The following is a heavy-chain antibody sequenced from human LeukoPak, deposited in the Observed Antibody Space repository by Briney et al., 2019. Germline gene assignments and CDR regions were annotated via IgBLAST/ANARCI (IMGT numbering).Heavy chain of an antibody. CDR3: ARDGSSWYQNWFDP. CDR2: INQSGST. D-gene: IGHD6-13*01. Sequence: SETLSLTCAVYGGSFSAYYWSWIRQSPGKGLEWIGEINQSGSTNYNPSLKSRVTISVDTSKNQFSLKLSSVTAADTAVYYCARDGSSWYQNWFDPWGQGTLVTVSS. CDR1: GGSFSAYY. J-gene: IGHJ5*02. V-gene: IGHV4-34*01.